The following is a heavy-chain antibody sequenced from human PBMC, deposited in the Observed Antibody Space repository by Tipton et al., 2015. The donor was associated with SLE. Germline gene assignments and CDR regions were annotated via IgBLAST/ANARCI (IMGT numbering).Heavy chain of an antibody. CDR1: GGSISNGSYY. D-gene: IGHD4-23*01. V-gene: IGHV4-61*09. Sequence: LRLSCTVSGGSISNGSYYWSWIRQPAGKGLEWIGYIYTSGSTNYNPSLKSRVTISVDTSKNQFSLKLSSVTAADTAVYYCARVGVVTPFDYWGQGTLVTVSS. CDR2: IYTSGST. CDR3: ARVGVVTPFDY. J-gene: IGHJ4*02.